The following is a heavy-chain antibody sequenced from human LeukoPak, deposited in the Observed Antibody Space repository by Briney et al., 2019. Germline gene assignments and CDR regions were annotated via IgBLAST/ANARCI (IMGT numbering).Heavy chain of an antibody. V-gene: IGHV3-7*01. Sequence: GSLRLSCAASGFTLSSYWMSWVRQAPGKGLEWVANIKQDGSEKYYVDSVKGRFTISRDNAKNSLYLQMNSLRAEDTAVYYCARGGGWSGYYPQYYFDYWGQGTLVTVSS. CDR1: GFTLSSYW. J-gene: IGHJ4*02. CDR2: IKQDGSEK. D-gene: IGHD3-3*01. CDR3: ARGGGWSGYYPQYYFDY.